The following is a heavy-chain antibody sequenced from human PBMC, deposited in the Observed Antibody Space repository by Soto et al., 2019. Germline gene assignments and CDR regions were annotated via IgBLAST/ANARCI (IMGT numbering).Heavy chain of an antibody. J-gene: IGHJ6*02. D-gene: IGHD3-16*01. CDR2: ISPYNDYT. Sequence: QVQLAQSANEVKKPGASVRVSCKAAGYTFIRYGIAWVRQAPGQGLEWMGWISPYNDYTVYAQKFQGRVSMTADTSTGTVDMNLRGLKSDDTAVYYCARGGYYDNSWGKLSHYGLDVWGQGTSVSVSS. V-gene: IGHV1-18*01. CDR3: ARGGYYDNSWGKLSHYGLDV. CDR1: GYTFIRYG.